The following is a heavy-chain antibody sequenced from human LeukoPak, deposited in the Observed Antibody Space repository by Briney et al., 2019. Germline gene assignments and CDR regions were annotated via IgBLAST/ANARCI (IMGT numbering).Heavy chain of an antibody. CDR2: ISSSGSTI. V-gene: IGHV3-48*03. CDR3: AKDNGGYSYGFAY. J-gene: IGHJ4*02. Sequence: GGSLRLSCAASGFTFSSYEMNWVRQAPGKGLEWVSYISSSGSTIYYADSVKGRFTISRDNAKNSLYLQMNSLRAEDTALYYCAKDNGGYSYGFAYWGQGTLVTVSS. D-gene: IGHD5-18*01. CDR1: GFTFSSYE.